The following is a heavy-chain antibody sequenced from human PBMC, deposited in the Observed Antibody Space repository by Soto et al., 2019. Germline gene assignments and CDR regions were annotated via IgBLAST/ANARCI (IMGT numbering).Heavy chain of an antibody. J-gene: IGHJ6*03. CDR1: GYTFTSYA. Sequence: GASVKVSCKASGYTFTSYAMNWVRQAPGQGLEWMGWINTNTGNPTYAQGFTGRFVFSLDTSVSTAYLQICSLKAEDTAVYYCARSDCSGGSCYPTNRAYYYYYYYMDVWGKGTTVTVSS. D-gene: IGHD2-15*01. CDR3: ARSDCSGGSCYPTNRAYYYYYYYMDV. V-gene: IGHV7-4-1*01. CDR2: INTNTGNP.